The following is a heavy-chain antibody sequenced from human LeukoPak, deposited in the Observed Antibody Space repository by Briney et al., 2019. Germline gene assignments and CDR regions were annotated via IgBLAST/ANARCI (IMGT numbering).Heavy chain of an antibody. CDR1: GGTFSSYA. CDR3: ARDGDYGDWGHYFDY. V-gene: IGHV1-69*13. CDR2: IIPIFGTA. Sequence: PVKVSCKASGGTFSSYAISWVRQAPGQGLEWMGGIIPIFGTANYAQKFQGRVTITADESTSTAYMELSSLRSEDTAVYYCARDGDYGDWGHYFDYWGQGTLVTVSS. D-gene: IGHD4-17*01. J-gene: IGHJ4*02.